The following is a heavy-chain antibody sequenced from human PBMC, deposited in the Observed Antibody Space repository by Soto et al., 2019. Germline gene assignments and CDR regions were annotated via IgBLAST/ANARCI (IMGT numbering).Heavy chain of an antibody. D-gene: IGHD1-26*01. Sequence: ASVKVSCKASGYTFTGYYVHWVRQAPGQGLEWMGWINPNSGDTYLAQRFQGRVTMNRDTSIGTAYMELRGLTSDDTAEYYCAKGGAIVAAGTRVYLYNPMDVWGQGTKATVYS. V-gene: IGHV1-2*02. CDR1: GYTFTGYY. CDR2: INPNSGDT. J-gene: IGHJ6*02. CDR3: AKGGAIVAAGTRVYLYNPMDV.